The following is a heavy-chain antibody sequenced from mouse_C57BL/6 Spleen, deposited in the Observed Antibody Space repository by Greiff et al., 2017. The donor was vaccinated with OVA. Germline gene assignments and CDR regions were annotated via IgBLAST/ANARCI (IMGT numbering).Heavy chain of an antibody. CDR2: IYPGDGDT. CDR3: ARGGTNGGFAY. CDR1: GYAFSSYW. J-gene: IGHJ3*01. V-gene: IGHV1-80*01. Sequence: LVESGAELVKPGASVKISCKASGYAFSSYWMNWVKQRPGKGLEWIGQIYPGDGDTNYNGKFKGKATLTADKSSSTAYMQLSSLTSEDSAVYFCARGGTNGGFAYWGQGTLVTVSA.